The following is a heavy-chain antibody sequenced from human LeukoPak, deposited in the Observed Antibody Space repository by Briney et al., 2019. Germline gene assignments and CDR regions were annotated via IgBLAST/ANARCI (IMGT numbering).Heavy chain of an antibody. CDR2: INPNSGGT. D-gene: IGHD6-19*01. CDR1: GYTFTGYY. V-gene: IGHV1-2*02. J-gene: IGHJ6*03. CDR3: ARGDSVAGYYYYYYYMGV. Sequence: ASVKVSCKASGYTFTGYYMHWVRQAPGQGLEWMGWINPNSGGTNYAQKFQGRVTMTRDTSISTAYMELSRLRSDDTAVYYCARGDSVAGYYYYYYYMGVWGKGTTVTVSS.